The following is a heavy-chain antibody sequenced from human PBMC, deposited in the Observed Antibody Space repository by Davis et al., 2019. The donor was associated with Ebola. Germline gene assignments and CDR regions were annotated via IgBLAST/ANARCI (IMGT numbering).Heavy chain of an antibody. CDR1: GFIFSKFA. V-gene: IGHV3-23*01. D-gene: IGHD3-16*01. CDR3: AKGGYYMDV. Sequence: PGGSLRLSCAASGFIFSKFAMSWVRQAPGKGLEWVSITSVDGTYYADSVKGRFTLSRDNSKNTLYLQMNSLRAEDTAVYYCAKGGYYMDVWGKGTTVTVSS. CDR2: TSVDGT. J-gene: IGHJ6*03.